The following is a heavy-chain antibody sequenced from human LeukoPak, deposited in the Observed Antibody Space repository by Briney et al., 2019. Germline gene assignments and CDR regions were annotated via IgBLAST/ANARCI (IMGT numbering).Heavy chain of an antibody. Sequence: SETLSLTSTVSGVAISSYDLTWIPQSPGKGLKWIGYIDYSRSTNYNPSLKSRVNISVDTSKNQFSLKLSSVTAADTAVYYCAKVYRTNGPRGGGAFDIWGQGTMVTVSS. CDR3: AKVYRTNGPRGGGAFDI. CDR1: GVAISSYD. D-gene: IGHD3-10*01. V-gene: IGHV4-59*01. J-gene: IGHJ3*02. CDR2: IDYSRST.